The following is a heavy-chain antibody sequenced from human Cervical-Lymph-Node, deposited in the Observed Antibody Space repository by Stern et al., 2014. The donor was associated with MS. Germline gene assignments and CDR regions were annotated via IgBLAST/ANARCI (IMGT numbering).Heavy chain of an antibody. Sequence: QVQLVQSGAELKKPGASVKVSCKASGYTFTSTGISWVRPAPGPGLEWVGWISVHRGNTTSEHSLPGRFTMTPANSKRKAIMEMRGLRSDYTAMYYCARDRDHRLDVWGQGTMVTVSS. J-gene: IGHJ3*01. D-gene: IGHD3-16*02. CDR2: ISVHRGNT. CDR3: ARDRDHRLDV. V-gene: IGHV1-18*01. CDR1: GYTFTSTG.